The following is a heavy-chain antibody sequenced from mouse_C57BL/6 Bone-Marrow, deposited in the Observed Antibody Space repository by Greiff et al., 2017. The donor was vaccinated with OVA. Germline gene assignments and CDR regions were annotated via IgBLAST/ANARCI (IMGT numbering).Heavy chain of an antibody. D-gene: IGHD1-1*01. Sequence: QVQLQQPGAELVKPGASVKLSCKASGYTFTSYWMQWVKQRPGQGLEWIGEIDPSDSYTNYNQKFKGKVTLTVDTSSSTAYMQLSSLTSVDSAVYYCARITTVVARFDYWGQGTTLTVSS. V-gene: IGHV1-50*01. CDR2: IDPSDSYT. CDR3: ARITTVVARFDY. CDR1: GYTFTSYW. J-gene: IGHJ2*01.